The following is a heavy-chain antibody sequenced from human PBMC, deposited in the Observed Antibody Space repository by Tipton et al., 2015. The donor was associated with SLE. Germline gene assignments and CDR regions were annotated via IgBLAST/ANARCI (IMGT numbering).Heavy chain of an antibody. CDR1: GGSFSAYY. CDR2: INHSGST. V-gene: IGHV4-34*01. CDR3: ARPGYPFWCGSPFDS. J-gene: IGHJ4*02. D-gene: IGHD3-3*01. Sequence: TLSLTCAVYGGSFSAYYWSWIRQPPGKGLEWIGEINHSGSTNYNPSLKRRVTISVDTSKNQFSLKLSSVTAADTALYYCARPGYPFWCGSPFDSCGQGSLVTVSS.